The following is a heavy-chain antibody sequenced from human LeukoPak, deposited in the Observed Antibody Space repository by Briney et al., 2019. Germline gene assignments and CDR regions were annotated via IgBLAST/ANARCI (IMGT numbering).Heavy chain of an antibody. CDR3: ATMTIFYAFDI. J-gene: IGHJ3*02. CDR2: MYYGGST. D-gene: IGHD5-24*01. CDR1: GVSMSSSSYG. V-gene: IGHV4-39*01. Sequence: SETLSLTCTVSGVSMSSSSYGWGWLRQPAGKGLEWIVSMYYGGSTYYNPSLKSRVTISVDTSKNQFSLKLSSVTAADTAVYYCATMTIFYAFDIWGQGTMVTVSS.